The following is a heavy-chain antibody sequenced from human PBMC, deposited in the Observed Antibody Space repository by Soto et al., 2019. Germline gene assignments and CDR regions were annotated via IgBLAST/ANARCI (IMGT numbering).Heavy chain of an antibody. J-gene: IGHJ6*02. D-gene: IGHD3-16*01. CDR3: ARSRGGEIYYYYYGMDV. V-gene: IGHV1-69*06. Sequence: QVQVIQSGAEVKRPGSSVKVSCKASGGSFINRQTLNSYAISWVRQAPGQGLEWMGGIIPLFGTTNYAQSFQGRVTITADKSTSTTYLELNSLTSEDTAVYYCARSRGGEIYYYYYGMDVWGQGTAVTVSS. CDR1: GGSFINRQTLNSYA. CDR2: IIPLFGTT.